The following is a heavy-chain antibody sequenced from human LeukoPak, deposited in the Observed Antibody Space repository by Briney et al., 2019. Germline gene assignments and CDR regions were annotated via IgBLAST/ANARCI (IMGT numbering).Heavy chain of an antibody. D-gene: IGHD3-16*01. CDR3: ARADNWEGAKGD. J-gene: IGHJ3*01. V-gene: IGHV1-69*06. CDR2: IITLFGTT. Sequence: SVKVSCKASGGTFSSYTMTWMRQAPGQGLEWMGGIITLFGTTSYEQKFQGRVTITADKSTSTAYMELSSLRSEDTAVYYCARADNWEGAKGDWGQGTMVTVSS. CDR1: GGTFSSYT.